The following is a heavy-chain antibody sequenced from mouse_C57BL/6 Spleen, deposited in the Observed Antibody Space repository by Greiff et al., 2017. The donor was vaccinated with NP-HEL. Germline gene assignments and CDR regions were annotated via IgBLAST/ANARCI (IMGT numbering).Heavy chain of an antibody. D-gene: IGHD2-3*01. CDR1: GFTFSDYG. CDR3: ARPGDGYYPWFAY. J-gene: IGHJ3*01. Sequence: EVNVVESGGGLVKPGGSLKLSCAASGFTFSDYGMHWVRQAPEKGLEWVAYISSGSSTIYYADTVKGRFTISRDNAKNTLFLQMTSLRSEDTAMYYCARPGDGYYPWFAYWGQGTLVTVSA. V-gene: IGHV5-17*01. CDR2: ISSGSSTI.